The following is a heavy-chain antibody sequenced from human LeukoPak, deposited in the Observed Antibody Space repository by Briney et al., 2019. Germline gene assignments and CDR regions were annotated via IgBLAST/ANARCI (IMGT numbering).Heavy chain of an antibody. V-gene: IGHV4-31*03. Sequence: PSETLSLTCTVSGGSISSGGYYWSWIRQHPGKGLEWIGYIYYSGSTYYNPSLKSRVTISVDTSKNQFSLKLSSVTAADTAVYYCARGWFAYGSGYSNWFDPWGQGTLVTVSS. CDR1: GGSISSGGYY. J-gene: IGHJ5*02. D-gene: IGHD3-10*01. CDR2: IYYSGST. CDR3: ARGWFAYGSGYSNWFDP.